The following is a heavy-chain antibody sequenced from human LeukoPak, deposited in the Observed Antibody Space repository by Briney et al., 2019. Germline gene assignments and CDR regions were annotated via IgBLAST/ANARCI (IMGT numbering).Heavy chain of an antibody. CDR3: ARYIHPQGLVGYAMDV. CDR1: GGPFNSYA. J-gene: IGHJ6*02. V-gene: IGHV1-69*04. CDR2: IIVILGVT. D-gene: IGHD2-15*01. Sequence: SVKVSCKAPGGPFNSYAINWVRQAPGQGLEWMGRIIVILGVTNYAQRFQGRVTISADNSTTTAYMELSSLTSEDTAVYYCARYIHPQGLVGYAMDVWGQGTTVIVSS.